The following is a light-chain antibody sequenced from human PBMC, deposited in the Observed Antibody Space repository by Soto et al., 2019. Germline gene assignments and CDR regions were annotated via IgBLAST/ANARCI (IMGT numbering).Light chain of an antibody. J-gene: IGKJ1*01. Sequence: EIVLTQSQGTLSLSPGESATLSCRASQSVSSNSLAWYRRNPGQPPSLLIYGTSTRATGIPRRFSGSGSGTDFTLTITRLEPEDFAVYYCQQYGGSPPTFGQGTKVEVK. CDR2: GTS. V-gene: IGKV3-20*01. CDR1: QSVSSNS. CDR3: QQYGGSPPT.